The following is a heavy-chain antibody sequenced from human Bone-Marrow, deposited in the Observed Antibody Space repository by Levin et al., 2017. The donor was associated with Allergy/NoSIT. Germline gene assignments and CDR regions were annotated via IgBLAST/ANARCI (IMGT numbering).Heavy chain of an antibody. CDR1: GFAVSSIY. CDR2: TYSAGRT. Sequence: GGSLRLSCAASGFAVSSIYMGWVRQAPGKGLEWVSVTYSAGRTKFTDSVKGRFTISRDDSKNTLYLQMNSLRAEDTAVYYCARGTGDFWSGYGFDIWGQGTMVTVSS. CDR3: ARGTGDFWSGYGFDI. J-gene: IGHJ3*02. D-gene: IGHD3-3*01. V-gene: IGHV3-53*01.